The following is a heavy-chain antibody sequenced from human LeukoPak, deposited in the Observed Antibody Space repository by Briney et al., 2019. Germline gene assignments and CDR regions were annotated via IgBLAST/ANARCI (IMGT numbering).Heavy chain of an antibody. Sequence: GGSLRLSCAASGFTFSSYSMNWVRQAPGKGLEWVSSISSSSSYIYYADSVKGRFTISRDNAKNSLYLQMNSLRAEDTAVYYCARDRGKYYYGPGAFDIWGQGTMVTVSS. CDR3: ARDRGKYYYGPGAFDI. CDR1: GFTFSSYS. CDR2: ISSSSSYI. V-gene: IGHV3-21*01. D-gene: IGHD3-10*01. J-gene: IGHJ3*02.